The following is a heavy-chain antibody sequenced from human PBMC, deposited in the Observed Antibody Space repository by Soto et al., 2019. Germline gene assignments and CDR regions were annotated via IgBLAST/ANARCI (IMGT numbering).Heavy chain of an antibody. Sequence: QVQLQESASGLVKPLETLSLTCIVSGDSISSSFSWHWVRRPPGEGLEWLGYIYHSGSTLYNTSLGGRIIMSVDSSKNMFSRKLSDVTAADTAVYDCAIGDIMRGAAIVSWGQGTLVSVSS. D-gene: IGHD1-26*01. CDR3: AIGDIMRGAAIVS. J-gene: IGHJ4*02. CDR2: IYHSGST. V-gene: IGHV4-30-2*01. CDR1: GDSISSSFS.